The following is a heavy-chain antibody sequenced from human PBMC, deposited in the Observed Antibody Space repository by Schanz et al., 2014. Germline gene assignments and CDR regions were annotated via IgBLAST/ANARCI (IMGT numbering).Heavy chain of an antibody. Sequence: QVQLVQSGAEVKKPGASVKVSCKASGYTFTGYYLHWVRQAPGQGLEWMGWISPNGATRYAQNFQAKVPRPRDTPSSPAYMEVTSLRLDDPAIYYCARVWSPGSKNAFDFWAQGQWSPSLQ. CDR3: ARVWSPGSKNAFDF. CDR1: GYTFTGYY. V-gene: IGHV1-2*02. J-gene: IGHJ3*01. CDR2: ISPNGAT. D-gene: IGHD3-10*01.